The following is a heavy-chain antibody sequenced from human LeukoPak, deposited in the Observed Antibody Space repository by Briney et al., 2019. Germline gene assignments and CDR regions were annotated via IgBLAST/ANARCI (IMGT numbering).Heavy chain of an antibody. V-gene: IGHV4-4*02. CDR2: IYHSGST. D-gene: IGHD6-13*01. CDR1: GGSISSSNW. J-gene: IGHJ4*02. CDR3: ARDLGSWYIDY. Sequence: SETLSLTCAVSGGSISSSNWWSWVRQPPGKGLEWIGEIYHSGSTNYNPSLKSRVTISVDTSKNQFSLKLSSVTAADTAVYYCARDLGSWYIDYWGQGTLVTVSS.